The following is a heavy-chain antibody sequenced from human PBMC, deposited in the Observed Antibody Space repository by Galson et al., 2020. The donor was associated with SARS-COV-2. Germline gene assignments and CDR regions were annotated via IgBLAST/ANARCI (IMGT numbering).Heavy chain of an antibody. Sequence: GESLKISCAASGFTFSSYAMHWVRQVPGKGLEWVSGIQWNGANTGYGDSVKGRFTISRDNAKNSLYLQMNSLRAEDTALYYCARETTSGLGSYGTDYWGQGTLVTVSS. CDR3: ARETTSGLGSYGTDY. J-gene: IGHJ4*02. CDR2: IQWNGANT. CDR1: GFTFSSYA. V-gene: IGHV3-20*04. D-gene: IGHD3-10*01.